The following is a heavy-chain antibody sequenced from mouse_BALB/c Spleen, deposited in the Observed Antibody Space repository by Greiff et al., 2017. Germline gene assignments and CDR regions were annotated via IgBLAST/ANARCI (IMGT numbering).Heavy chain of an antibody. CDR3: ALYYGYAMDY. V-gene: IGHV14-3*02. J-gene: IGHJ4*01. D-gene: IGHD1-1*01. CDR2: IDPATGNT. Sequence: EVQLLQSGAELVKPGASVKLSCTASGFTINDYYMHWVQQRPEQGLEWIGRIDPATGNTKYDPKLQGKATITADTSSNTAYLQLSSLTSEDTAVYYCALYYGYAMDYWGQGTSVTVSS. CDR1: GFTINDYY.